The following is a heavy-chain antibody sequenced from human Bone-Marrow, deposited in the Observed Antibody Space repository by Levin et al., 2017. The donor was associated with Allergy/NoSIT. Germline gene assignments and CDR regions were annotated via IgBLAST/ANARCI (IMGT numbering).Heavy chain of an antibody. V-gene: IGHV4-59*08. Sequence: SQTLSLTCTVSGVFIYSYFWSWIRQPPGKGLEWIGYVYNDGNTKYNPSLESRVSISVDRSRNQFSLKVSSVSAADTAVYYCAGLPKLLGGVYHYGMDVWGQGTTVTVSS. CDR1: GVFIYSYF. CDR3: AGLPKLLGGVYHYGMDV. D-gene: IGHD3-16*01. CDR2: VYNDGNT. J-gene: IGHJ6*02.